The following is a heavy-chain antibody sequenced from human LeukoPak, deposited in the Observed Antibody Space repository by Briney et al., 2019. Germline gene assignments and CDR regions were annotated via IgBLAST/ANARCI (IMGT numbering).Heavy chain of an antibody. J-gene: IGHJ5*02. V-gene: IGHV3-48*03. Sequence: GGSLRLPCAASGFTFSSYEMNWVRQAPGKGLEWVSYISSSGSTIYYADSVKGRFTISRDNAKNSLYLQMNSLRAEDTAVYYCARGTRFITVAGTSLSFDPWGQGILVIVSS. CDR2: ISSSGSTI. D-gene: IGHD6-19*01. CDR1: GFTFSSYE. CDR3: ARGTRFITVAGTSLSFDP.